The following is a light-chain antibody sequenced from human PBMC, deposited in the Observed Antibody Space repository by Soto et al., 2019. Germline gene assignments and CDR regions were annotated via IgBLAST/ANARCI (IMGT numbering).Light chain of an antibody. V-gene: IGKV1-8*01. CDR3: QQYNSYPWT. CDR1: QGISSY. J-gene: IGKJ1*01. Sequence: AIRMTQSPSSFSASAGDRVTITCRASQGISSYLAWYQQKPGKAPKLLIYAASTLQSGVPSRFSGSGSGTDFTLTISCLQSEDFATNYCQQYNSYPWTFGQGTKVEIK. CDR2: AAS.